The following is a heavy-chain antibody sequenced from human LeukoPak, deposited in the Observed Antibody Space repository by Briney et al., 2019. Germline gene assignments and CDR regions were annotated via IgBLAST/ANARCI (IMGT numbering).Heavy chain of an antibody. CDR3: AKAGSWLFPPDY. CDR1: GYTFTSYG. CDR2: ISAYNGNT. Sequence: ASVKVSCKASGYTFTSYGISWVRQAPGQGLEWMGWISAYNGNTHYAQNLQGRVTMTRDTSTSTAYMELRSLRSDDTAVYYCAKAGSWLFPPDYWGQGTLVTVSS. D-gene: IGHD3-22*01. V-gene: IGHV1-18*01. J-gene: IGHJ4*02.